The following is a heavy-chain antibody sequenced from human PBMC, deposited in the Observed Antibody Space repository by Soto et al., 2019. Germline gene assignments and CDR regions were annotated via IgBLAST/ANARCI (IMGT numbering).Heavy chain of an antibody. CDR1: GYTFTNYG. J-gene: IGHJ4*02. Sequence: ASVKVSCKTSGYTFTNYGLTWVRQAPGQGLEWVGWISGSNGNTEYTPKLQGRVTITTDTSTGTAYMELRSLRSDDTAVYYCARGLDFDYWGQGTLVTVSS. V-gene: IGHV1-18*01. CDR3: ARGLDFDY. CDR2: ISGSNGNT.